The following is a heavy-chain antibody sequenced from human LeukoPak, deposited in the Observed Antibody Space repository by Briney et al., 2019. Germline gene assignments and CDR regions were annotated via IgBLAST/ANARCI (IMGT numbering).Heavy chain of an antibody. CDR3: ARAPYSSGRNYYFDS. V-gene: IGHV3-74*01. Sequence: GGSLRLSCAASGFTFNYYWMHWVRQAPGKGLVWVSHINHDGSSTSYADSVKGRFTISRDNAKNTLYLQMNSLRAADTAVYYCARAPYSSGRNYYFDSWGQGTLVTVSS. J-gene: IGHJ4*02. CDR1: GFTFNYYW. D-gene: IGHD3-22*01. CDR2: INHDGSST.